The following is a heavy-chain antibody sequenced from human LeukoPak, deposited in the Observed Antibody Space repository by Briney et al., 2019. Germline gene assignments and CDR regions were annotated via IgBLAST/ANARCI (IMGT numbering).Heavy chain of an antibody. Sequence: PGGSLRLSCAASGFTFSSYAMSWVRQAPGKGLEWVSIIYSGGSTYYADSVKDRFTISRDTSKNTLYLQMNSLRAEDTAVYYCARAGTGEYFRRKYFNFWGQGTLVTVSS. CDR3: ARAGTGEYFRRKYFNF. CDR1: GFTFSSYA. J-gene: IGHJ4*02. D-gene: IGHD2/OR15-2a*01. V-gene: IGHV3-66*01. CDR2: IYSGGST.